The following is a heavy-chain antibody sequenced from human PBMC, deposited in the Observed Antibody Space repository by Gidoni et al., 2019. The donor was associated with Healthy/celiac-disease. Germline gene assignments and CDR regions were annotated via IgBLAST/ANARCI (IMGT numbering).Heavy chain of an antibody. D-gene: IGHD6-6*01. J-gene: IGHJ6*03. V-gene: IGHV3-30-3*01. CDR2: ISYDGSNK. CDR1: GFTFSRYA. CDR3: AGPIAARIYYYYMDV. Sequence: QVQLVESGGGVVQPGRSLRLSCAASGFTFSRYAMHWVRQAPGKGLEWVAVISYDGSNKYYADSVKGRFTISRDNSKNTLYLQMNSLRAEDTAVYYCAGPIAARIYYYYMDVWGKGTTVTVSS.